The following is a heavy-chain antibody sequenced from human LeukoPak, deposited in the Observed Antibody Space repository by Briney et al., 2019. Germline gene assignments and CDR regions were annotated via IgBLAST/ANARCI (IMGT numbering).Heavy chain of an antibody. CDR3: ARRESSSWYFVDY. Sequence: PGGSLRLSCSASGFTFSNYAMHWVRQAPGKGLEWVSYISGSGSYTSYADSVKGRFTISRDNAKNSLYLQMNSLRAEDTAVYYCARRESSSWYFVDYWGQGTLVTVSS. D-gene: IGHD6-13*01. V-gene: IGHV3-11*03. CDR2: ISGSGSYT. J-gene: IGHJ4*02. CDR1: GFTFSNYA.